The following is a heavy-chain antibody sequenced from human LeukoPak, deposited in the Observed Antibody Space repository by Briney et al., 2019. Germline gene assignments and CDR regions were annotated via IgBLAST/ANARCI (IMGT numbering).Heavy chain of an antibody. CDR2: ITSTGSST. D-gene: IGHD1-26*01. Sequence: PGGSLRLSCAASGFTFSSYAMNWVRQAPGKGLEWVSAITSTGSSTYYAGSVKGRFTISRDDFKNTLYLQMNSLRAEDAAIYYCVRSGGYWGQGTLVTVSS. J-gene: IGHJ4*02. CDR3: VRSGGY. CDR1: GFTFSSYA. V-gene: IGHV3-23*01.